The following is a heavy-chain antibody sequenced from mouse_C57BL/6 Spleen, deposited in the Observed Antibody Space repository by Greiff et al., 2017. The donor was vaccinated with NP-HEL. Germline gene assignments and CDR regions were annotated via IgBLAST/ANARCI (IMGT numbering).Heavy chain of an antibody. CDR2: INPYNGDT. CDR1: GYSFTGYF. V-gene: IGHV1-20*01. CDR3: ARWYDGYYHFDY. Sequence: EVKLQESGPELVKPGDSVKISCKASGYSFTGYFMNWVMQSHGKSLEWIGRINPYNGDTFYNQKFKGKATLTVDKSSSTAHMELRSLTSEDSAVYYCARWYDGYYHFDYWGQGTTLTVSS. D-gene: IGHD2-3*01. J-gene: IGHJ2*01.